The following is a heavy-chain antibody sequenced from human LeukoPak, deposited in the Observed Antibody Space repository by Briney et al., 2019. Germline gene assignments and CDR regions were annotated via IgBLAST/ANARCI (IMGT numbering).Heavy chain of an antibody. J-gene: IGHJ5*02. CDR3: ARELYCSSTSCPNWFDP. D-gene: IGHD2-2*01. V-gene: IGHV4-30-4*01. CDR1: GGSISSGDYY. Sequence: SETLSLTCTVSGGSISSGDYYWSWIRQPPGKGLEWIGYIYYSGSTYYNPSLKSRVTISVDTSKNQFSLKLSSVTAADTAAYYCARELYCSSTSCPNWFDPWDQGTLVTVSS. CDR2: IYYSGST.